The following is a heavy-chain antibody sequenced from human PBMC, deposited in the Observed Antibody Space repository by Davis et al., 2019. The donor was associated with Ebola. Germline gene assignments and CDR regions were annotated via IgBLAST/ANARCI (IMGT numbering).Heavy chain of an antibody. Sequence: PGGSLRLSCAASGFNFNSYAMNWVRQAPGKGLQWVAVIWDDGSNKYYADSVKGRFTISRDNSKNTVNLQMTSLRPEDTAVYFCARDFYSGSYYPLDAFAMWGQGTMVTVSS. D-gene: IGHD1-26*01. J-gene: IGHJ3*02. CDR1: GFNFNSYA. V-gene: IGHV3-33*08. CDR2: IWDDGSNK. CDR3: ARDFYSGSYYPLDAFAM.